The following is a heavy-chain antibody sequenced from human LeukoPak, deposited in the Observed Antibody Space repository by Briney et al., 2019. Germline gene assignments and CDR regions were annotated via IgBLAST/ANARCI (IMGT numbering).Heavy chain of an antibody. CDR1: GYTFTSYG. CDR3: ARDLYYDYVWGSYRYPPDAFDI. V-gene: IGHV1-18*01. D-gene: IGHD3-16*02. CDR2: ISAYNGNT. J-gene: IGHJ3*02. Sequence: ASVKVSCKASGYTFTSYGISWVRQAPGQGLEWMGWISAYNGNTNYAQKLQGRVTMTTDTSTSTAYMALRSLRSDDTAVYYCARDLYYDYVWGSYRYPPDAFDIWGQGTMVTVSS.